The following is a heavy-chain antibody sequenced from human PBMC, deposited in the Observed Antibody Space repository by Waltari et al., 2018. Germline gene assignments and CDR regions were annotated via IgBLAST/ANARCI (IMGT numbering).Heavy chain of an antibody. Sequence: QVQLQESGPGLVKPSQTLSLTCSVTGVSISSTTYYWGWIRQPAGKGLEWIGRIYNTERTNYNPSLQSRVRLSMDTTKNQFSLRLTSVTAADTARYYCARGLNYYYSSDSSSGWFDPWGQGTLVTVSS. J-gene: IGHJ5*02. CDR2: IYNTERT. V-gene: IGHV4-61*02. CDR3: ARGLNYYYSSDSSSGWFDP. D-gene: IGHD3-22*01. CDR1: GVSISSTTYY.